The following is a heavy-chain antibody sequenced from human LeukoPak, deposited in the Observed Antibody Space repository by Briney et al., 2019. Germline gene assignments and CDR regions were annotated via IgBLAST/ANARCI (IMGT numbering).Heavy chain of an antibody. Sequence: ASGKVSCKASGYIFTTYAITWVRQAPGQGLEWMGGISAFNGNANYAQKFQGRVTMTRDTSTSTAYMELSSLRSEDTAVYYCARDVLGLDYWGQGTLVTVSS. CDR2: ISAFNGNA. CDR3: ARDVLGLDY. V-gene: IGHV1-18*01. J-gene: IGHJ4*02. CDR1: GYIFTTYA.